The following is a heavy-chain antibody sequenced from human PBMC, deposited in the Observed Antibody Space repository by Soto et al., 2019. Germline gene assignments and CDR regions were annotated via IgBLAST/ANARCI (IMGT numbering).Heavy chain of an antibody. V-gene: IGHV4-59*08. J-gene: IGHJ6*02. D-gene: IGHD3-10*01. CDR1: GDSINSYD. CDR2: VSPIWGS. Sequence: QVLLQESGPGLVKPSETLSLSCTVSGDSINSYDWGWIRQPPGKEMEWMGYVSPIWGSAYNPTLQSRVAISLDTSKSHLSLKLTSATATDTAVYDCARQGFGALHGRVDGWGQGTTVTVSS. CDR3: ARQGFGALHGRVDG.